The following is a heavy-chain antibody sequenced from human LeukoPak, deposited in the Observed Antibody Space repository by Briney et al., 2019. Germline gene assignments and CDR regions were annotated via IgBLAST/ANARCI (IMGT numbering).Heavy chain of an antibody. D-gene: IGHD5-12*01. Sequence: GGSLRLSCAASGFTFSSYAMSWVRQAPGKGLEWVSGISGSGGSTYYADSVRGRFTISRDNSKNTLNLQMNSLRAEDTAVYYCAKDNGIVAPSTPLDYWGQGTLVTVSS. CDR1: GFTFSSYA. CDR2: ISGSGGST. J-gene: IGHJ4*02. CDR3: AKDNGIVAPSTPLDY. V-gene: IGHV3-23*01.